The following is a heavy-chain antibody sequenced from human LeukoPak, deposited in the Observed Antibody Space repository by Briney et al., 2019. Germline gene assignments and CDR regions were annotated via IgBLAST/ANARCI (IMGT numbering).Heavy chain of an antibody. CDR1: GFTVSSNY. J-gene: IGHJ4*02. CDR2: IYSGGST. D-gene: IGHD3-22*01. CDR3: ARERTYYYDSSGYYDY. V-gene: IGHV3-66*01. Sequence: GGSLRLSCAASGFTVSSNYMSWVRQAPGKGLEWVSVIYSGGSTYYADSVKGRFTISRDSSKNTLYLQMNSLRAEDTAVYYCARERTYYYDSSGYYDYWGQGTLVTVSS.